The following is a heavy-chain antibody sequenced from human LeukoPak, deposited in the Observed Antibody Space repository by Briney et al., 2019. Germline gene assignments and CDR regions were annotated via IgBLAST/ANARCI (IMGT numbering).Heavy chain of an antibody. V-gene: IGHV1-46*01. D-gene: IGHD1-26*01. Sequence: ASVKVSCKATGYTFTSYYMHWVRQAPGQGLEWMGIINPSGGSTSYAQKFQGRVTMTWEMSTSTVYMELSSLRSEDTAVYYCARAPWGVGATGGGAFDIWGQGTMVTVSS. J-gene: IGHJ3*02. CDR1: GYTFTSYY. CDR3: ARAPWGVGATGGGAFDI. CDR2: INPSGGST.